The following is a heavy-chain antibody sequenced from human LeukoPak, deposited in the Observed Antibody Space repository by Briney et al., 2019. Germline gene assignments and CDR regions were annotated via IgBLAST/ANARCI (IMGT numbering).Heavy chain of an antibody. CDR2: IYYSGST. CDR1: VGSASSNSYY. V-gene: IGHV4-61*01. CDR3: ASEPSGLNLDY. Sequence: ETLSVTRILPVGSASSNSYYWTWIRQPPGKGLEWTGYIYYSGSTYYKPSLKGRVTISVDTSKNQFSLKLNSVTAADTAVYYCASEPSGLNLDYWGRGTLVTVSS. J-gene: IGHJ4*02. D-gene: IGHD1-26*01.